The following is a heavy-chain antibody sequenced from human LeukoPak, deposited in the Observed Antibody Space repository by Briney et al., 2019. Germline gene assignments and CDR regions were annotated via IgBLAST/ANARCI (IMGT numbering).Heavy chain of an antibody. Sequence: GRSLRLSCAASGFTFSSYAMHWVRQAPGKGLEWVAVISYDGSNKYYADSLKGRFTISRDNSKNTLYLQMNSLRAEDTAVYYCAREASRDGYNLVGLPHYWGQGTLVTVSS. V-gene: IGHV3-30*01. CDR2: ISYDGSNK. J-gene: IGHJ4*02. CDR1: GFTFSSYA. D-gene: IGHD5-24*01. CDR3: AREASRDGYNLVGLPHY.